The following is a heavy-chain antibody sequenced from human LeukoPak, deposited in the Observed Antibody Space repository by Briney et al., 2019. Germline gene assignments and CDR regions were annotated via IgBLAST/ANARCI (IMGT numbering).Heavy chain of an antibody. CDR3: ARARYYEGSDYSYYFDY. Sequence: GGSLRLSCAAAGFTFSDYYMSWIRQAPGKGLEWVSYISSSGSTLYYADSVKGRFTISRDNSKNTLYLQMNSLRAEDTAVYYCARARYYEGSDYSYYFDYWGQGTPVTVSS. CDR2: ISSSGSTL. J-gene: IGHJ4*02. CDR1: GFTFSDYY. V-gene: IGHV3-11*04. D-gene: IGHD3-22*01.